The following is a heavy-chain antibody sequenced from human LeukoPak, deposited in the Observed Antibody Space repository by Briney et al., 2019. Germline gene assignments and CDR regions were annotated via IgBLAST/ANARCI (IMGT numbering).Heavy chain of an antibody. D-gene: IGHD5-18*01. CDR1: GYTLTELS. CDR3: ARGRGYSYGNHDY. Sequence: GASVKVSCKVSGYTLTELSMHWVRQAPGQGLEWMGWINPNSGGTNYEQKFQGRVTMTRDTSISTAYMELSRLRSDDTAVYYCARGRGYSYGNHDYWGQGTLVTISS. J-gene: IGHJ4*02. CDR2: INPNSGGT. V-gene: IGHV1-2*02.